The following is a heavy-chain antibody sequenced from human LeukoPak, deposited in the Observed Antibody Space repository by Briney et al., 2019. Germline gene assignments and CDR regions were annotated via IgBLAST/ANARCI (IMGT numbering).Heavy chain of an antibody. CDR3: AKPHDRYCSGGSCYPGY. D-gene: IGHD2-15*01. V-gene: IGHV3-48*03. J-gene: IGHJ4*02. CDR1: GFTFSDYE. CDR2: ISTSGSII. Sequence: DPGGSLRLSCAASGFTFSDYEMNWVRQAPGKGLEWILHISTSGSIIHYADSVKGRFTISRDNAKNSLYLQMNSLRAEDTAVYYCAKPHDRYCSGGSCYPGYWGQGTLVTVSS.